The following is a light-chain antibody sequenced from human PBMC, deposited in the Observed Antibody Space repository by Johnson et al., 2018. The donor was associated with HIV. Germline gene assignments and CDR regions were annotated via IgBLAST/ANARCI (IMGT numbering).Light chain of an antibody. CDR3: GTWDSSVSAPYV. V-gene: IGLV1-51*01. Sequence: QSVLTQPPSVSAAPGQKVTISCSGSSSNIGNNYVSWYQQLPGTAPKLLIYDNNKRPSGIPDRFSGSKSGTSATLDITGLQAGDEADYYCGTWDSSVSAPYVFGTGTTVTVL. CDR2: DNN. J-gene: IGLJ1*01. CDR1: SSNIGNNY.